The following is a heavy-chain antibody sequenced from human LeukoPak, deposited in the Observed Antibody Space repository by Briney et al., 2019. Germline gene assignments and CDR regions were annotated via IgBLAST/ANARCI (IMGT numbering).Heavy chain of an antibody. CDR3: ARSSGSYFMDY. D-gene: IGHD3-10*01. CDR1: GYTFTSYY. Sequence: ASVKVSCKASGYTFTSYYMHWVRQAPGQGLEWMGIINPSGGSTSYAQRFQGRVTMTRDTSTSTVYMELSSLRSEDTAVYYCARSSGSYFMDYWGQGTLVTVSS. J-gene: IGHJ4*02. V-gene: IGHV1-46*01. CDR2: INPSGGST.